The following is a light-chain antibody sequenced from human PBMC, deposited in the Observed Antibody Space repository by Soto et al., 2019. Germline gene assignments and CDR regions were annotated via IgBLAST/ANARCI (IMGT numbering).Light chain of an antibody. CDR2: DAP. J-gene: IGKJ5*01. V-gene: IGKV3-11*01. Sequence: ELVLTQSPGTRSFSRGGRTTLSFTFSHSINTSFLSWFQQKPGQAPRLLIYDAPNRATAIPARFSGSGSGTDFTLTISSLEPEDFEVYDCQQRSNWPPTFGQGTRLEIK. CDR1: HSINTSF. CDR3: QQRSNWPPT.